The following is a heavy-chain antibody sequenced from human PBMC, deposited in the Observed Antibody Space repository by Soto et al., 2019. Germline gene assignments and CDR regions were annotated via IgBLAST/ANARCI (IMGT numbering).Heavy chain of an antibody. CDR1: GLTFSSYS. V-gene: IGHV3-21*01. CDR2: ISSTSAYI. CDR3: ARESEDLTSNFDY. Sequence: LRLSCAASGLTFSSYSMNWVRQAPGKGLEWVSYISSTSAYIYYADSVRGRFTISRDNAENSLYLQMSSLRAEDTAVYYCARESEDLTSNFDYWGQGTLVTVSS. J-gene: IGHJ4*02.